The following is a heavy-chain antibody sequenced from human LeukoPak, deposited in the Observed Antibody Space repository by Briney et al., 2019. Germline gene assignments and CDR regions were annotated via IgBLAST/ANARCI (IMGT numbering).Heavy chain of an antibody. J-gene: IGHJ4*02. CDR1: GGSISSYY. V-gene: IGHV4-59*01. CDR2: IYYSGST. CDR3: ARGTYCSSSSCYRLDY. D-gene: IGHD2-2*01. Sequence: PSETLSLTCTVSGGSISSYYWSWIRQPPGKGLEWIGYIYYSGSTNYNPSLKSRVTISVDTSKNQFSLRLSAVTAADTAVYYCARGTYCSSSSCYRLDYWGQGTLVTVSS.